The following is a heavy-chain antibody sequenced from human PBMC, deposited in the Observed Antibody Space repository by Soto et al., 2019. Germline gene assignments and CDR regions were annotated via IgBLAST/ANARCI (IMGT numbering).Heavy chain of an antibody. V-gene: IGHV5-10-1*01. J-gene: IGHJ4*02. CDR2: IDPSDSYP. CDR3: ARLSRDACTVQEVDY. Sequence: PGESLKLSCKASGYTFSNYWLSLVRQMPGKGLEWMGRIDPSDSYPNYSPSFQGHVTISADKSITTAYLQWSSLRASDTAMYYCARLSRDACTVQEVDYWGQSTLVTVSS. CDR1: GYTFSNYW.